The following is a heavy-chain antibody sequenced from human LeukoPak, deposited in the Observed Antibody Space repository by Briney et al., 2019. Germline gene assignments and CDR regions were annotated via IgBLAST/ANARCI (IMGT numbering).Heavy chain of an antibody. CDR1: GFTFSSYV. D-gene: IGHD5-12*01. CDR2: ISYDGSNK. Sequence: GGSLRLSCAASGFTFSSYVMHWVRQAPGKGLEWVAVISYDGSNKYYADSVKGRFTISRDNSKNTLYLQMNSLRAEGTAVYYCAKSGIVATTIFDYWGQGTLVTVSS. J-gene: IGHJ4*02. V-gene: IGHV3-30*18. CDR3: AKSGIVATTIFDY.